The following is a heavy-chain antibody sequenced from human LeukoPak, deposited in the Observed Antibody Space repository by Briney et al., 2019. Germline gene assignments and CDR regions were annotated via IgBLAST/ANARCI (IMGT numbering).Heavy chain of an antibody. V-gene: IGHV1-2*02. CDR2: INPNSGGT. CDR3: ARVWEVYIPIGSWFDP. D-gene: IGHD3-10*01. Sequence: ASVKVSCKASGYTFNSYGISWVRQAPGQGLEWMGWINPNSGGTNYAQKFQGRVTMTRDTSISTAYMELSRLRSDDTAVYYCARVWEVYIPIGSWFDPWGQGTLVTVSS. CDR1: GYTFNSYG. J-gene: IGHJ5*02.